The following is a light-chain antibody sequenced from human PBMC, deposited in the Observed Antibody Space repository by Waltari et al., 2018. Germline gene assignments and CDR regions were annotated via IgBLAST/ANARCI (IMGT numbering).Light chain of an antibody. CDR2: DTS. Sequence: QAVVTREPSLTVSPGGTVTLTCGSSTGAVTSGHFPYWFQQKPGQAPKTLIYDTSNKHSWTPARFSGSLLGGKAALTLSGAQPEDEAEYYCLLSYSGARWVFGGGTKLTVL. J-gene: IGLJ3*02. V-gene: IGLV7-46*01. CDR1: TGAVTSGHF. CDR3: LLSYSGARWV.